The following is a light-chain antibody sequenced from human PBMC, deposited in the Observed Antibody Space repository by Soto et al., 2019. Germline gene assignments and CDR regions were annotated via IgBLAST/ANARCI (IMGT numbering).Light chain of an antibody. CDR3: CSYAGSSTLVV. CDR2: KVS. J-gene: IGLJ2*01. CDR1: SSDVGSYNL. V-gene: IGLV2-23*02. Sequence: QSALTQPASVSGSPGQSITISCTGTSSDVGSYNLVSWYQQHSGKAPKLMIYKVSKRPSGVSNRFSGSKSGNTASLTISGLQAEDEADYYCCSYAGSSTLVVFGGGTQLTVL.